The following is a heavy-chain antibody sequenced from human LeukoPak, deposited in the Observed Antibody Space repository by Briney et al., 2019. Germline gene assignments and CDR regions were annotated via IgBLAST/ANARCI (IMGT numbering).Heavy chain of an antibody. J-gene: IGHJ4*02. CDR2: ISFSVNTK. D-gene: IGHD6-19*01. CDR3: ARGAYSSGWAYFDH. CDR1: GFTFSDYS. Sequence: GGSLRLSCAASGFTFSDYSMNWVRQAPGKGLEWVSYISFSVNTKYYGDSVKGRFTISRDNAKNSLYLHMDSLRAEDAAVYYCARGAYSSGWAYFDHWGQGTLVTVSS. V-gene: IGHV3-48*04.